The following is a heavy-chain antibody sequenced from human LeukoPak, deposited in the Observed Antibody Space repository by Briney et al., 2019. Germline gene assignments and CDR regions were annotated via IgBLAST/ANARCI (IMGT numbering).Heavy chain of an antibody. J-gene: IGHJ4*02. V-gene: IGHV1-18*01. Sequence: ASVKVSRKASGYTFTTFGISWVRQAPGQGLEWMGWITSYNGNANYAQNFQGRVTMTTNTSTSTAYMELRSLRSDDTAVYYCARGIATYKYWGQGTLVTVSS. CDR3: ARGIATYKY. D-gene: IGHD3-10*01. CDR2: ITSYNGNA. CDR1: GYTFTTFG.